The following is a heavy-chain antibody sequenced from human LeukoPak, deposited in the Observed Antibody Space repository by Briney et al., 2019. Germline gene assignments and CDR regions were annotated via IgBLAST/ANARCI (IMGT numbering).Heavy chain of an antibody. J-gene: IGHJ4*02. D-gene: IGHD3-10*01. CDR2: ISHDGKER. Sequence: GGSLRLSCAASGFTFSSYAMSWVRQAPGKGLEWAAVISHDGKERYYGDPVKGRFTISRDNSKNTLYLQMNNMRAEDTATYYCAKGVYGSRSTSFADFWGQGTLVTVSS. CDR3: AKGVYGSRSTSFADF. V-gene: IGHV3-30*18. CDR1: GFTFSSYA.